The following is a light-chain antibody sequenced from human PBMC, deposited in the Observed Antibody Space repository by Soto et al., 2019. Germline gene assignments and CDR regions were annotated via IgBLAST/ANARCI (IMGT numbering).Light chain of an antibody. V-gene: IGLV2-14*01. CDR3: SSYTSSSIPYV. Sequence: QSALTQPPSASGSPGQSVTISCTGTSSDVGGYNYVSWYQQHPGKAPKLMIYDVSNRPSGVSNRFSGSKSGNTASLTISGLQAEDEADYYCSSYTSSSIPYVFGTGTKVTVL. J-gene: IGLJ1*01. CDR1: SSDVGGYNY. CDR2: DVS.